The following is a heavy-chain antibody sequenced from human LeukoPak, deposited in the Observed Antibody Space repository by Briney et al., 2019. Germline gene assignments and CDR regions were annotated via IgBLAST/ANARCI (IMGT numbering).Heavy chain of an antibody. CDR1: GFTFSSYS. J-gene: IGHJ5*02. Sequence: GSLRLSCAASGFTFSSYSMNWVRQAPGKGLEWVSFISSSRSYIYYADSVKGRFTTSRDNAKNSLYLQMNSLRAEDTAVYYCARAPYGDYRDGWFDPWGQGTLVTVSS. CDR2: ISSSRSYI. CDR3: ARAPYGDYRDGWFDP. D-gene: IGHD4-17*01. V-gene: IGHV3-21*01.